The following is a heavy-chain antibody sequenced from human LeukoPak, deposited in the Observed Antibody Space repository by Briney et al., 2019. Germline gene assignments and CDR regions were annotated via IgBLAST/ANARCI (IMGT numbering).Heavy chain of an antibody. CDR1: GGSINSYY. Sequence: PSETLSLTCTVSGGSINSYYWSWIRQPAGKGLEWIGRIYTSGSTNYNPSLKSRVTMSVDTSKNQFSLKLSSVTAADTAVYYCARESWTYIAYFDYWGQGTLVTVSS. J-gene: IGHJ4*02. V-gene: IGHV4-4*07. CDR2: IYTSGST. CDR3: ARESWTYIAYFDY. D-gene: IGHD1-7*01.